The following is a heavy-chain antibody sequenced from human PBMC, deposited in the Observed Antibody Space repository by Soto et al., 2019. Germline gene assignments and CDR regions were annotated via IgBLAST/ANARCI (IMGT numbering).Heavy chain of an antibody. D-gene: IGHD3-3*01. CDR2: MDPNSGST. CDR1: GYPFTTYD. J-gene: IGHJ6*02. CDR3: ARARKFDFWRKGLDV. Sequence: RASVKVSCKASGYPFTTYDINWVRQAPGQGLEWLGWMDPNSGSTGYAQNFQGRITMTRNISRNTAHMELSSLQSEDTAVYYCARARKFDFWRKGLDVWGQGTTVTVS. V-gene: IGHV1-8*01.